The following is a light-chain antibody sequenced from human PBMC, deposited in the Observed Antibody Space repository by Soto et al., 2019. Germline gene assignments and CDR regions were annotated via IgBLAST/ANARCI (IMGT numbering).Light chain of an antibody. CDR2: WAS. V-gene: IGKV4-1*01. J-gene: IGKJ1*01. CDR1: QSVLYSPSNQNY. CDR3: QQYYGTPWT. Sequence: DIVMTQSPDSLAVSLGARATINCESSQSVLYSPSNQNYLAWYQQKPGQPPKLLIYWASTRQSGVPDRFSGSGSGTDFTLTITRLQAEDVAVYYCQQYYGTPWTFGRGTKVEI.